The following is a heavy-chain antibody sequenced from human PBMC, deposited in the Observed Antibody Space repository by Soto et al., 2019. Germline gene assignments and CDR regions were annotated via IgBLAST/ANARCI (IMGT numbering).Heavy chain of an antibody. Sequence: SETLSLTCTVSGGSISSYYWSWIRQPPGKGLEWIGYIYYSGSTNYNPSLKSRVTISVDTSKNQFSLKLSSVTAADTAVYYCARDLGYGMDVWGQGTTVTVSS. CDR1: GGSISSYY. CDR2: IYYSGST. CDR3: ARDLGYGMDV. J-gene: IGHJ6*02. V-gene: IGHV4-59*01. D-gene: IGHD3-3*01.